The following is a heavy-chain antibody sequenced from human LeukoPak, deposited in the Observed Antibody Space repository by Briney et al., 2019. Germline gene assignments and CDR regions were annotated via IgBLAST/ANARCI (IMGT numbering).Heavy chain of an antibody. CDR3: AKAPLRFLDHYYYIDV. Sequence: GGSLRLSCATSGFHFTNYAMSLVRQAPGKGLEWVSALSGSGSSTYYADSVKDRFTISRDTSNNTLYLQMSSLRVEDTALYYCAKAPLRFLDHYYYIDVWGKGTTVTV. V-gene: IGHV3-23*01. CDR2: LSGSGSST. J-gene: IGHJ6*03. D-gene: IGHD4-17*01. CDR1: GFHFTNYA.